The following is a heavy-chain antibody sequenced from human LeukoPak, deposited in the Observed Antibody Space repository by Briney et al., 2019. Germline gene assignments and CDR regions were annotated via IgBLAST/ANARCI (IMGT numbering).Heavy chain of an antibody. Sequence: GGSLRLSCAASGFTVSSYAMSWVRQAPGKGLEWVSAISGSGGSTYYADSVKGRFTISRDNSKNTLYLQMNSLRAEDTALYFCARDPNGDYIGAFDFLGQGTVATVSS. CDR2: ISGSGGST. J-gene: IGHJ3*01. D-gene: IGHD4-17*01. V-gene: IGHV3-23*01. CDR1: GFTVSSYA. CDR3: ARDPNGDYIGAFDF.